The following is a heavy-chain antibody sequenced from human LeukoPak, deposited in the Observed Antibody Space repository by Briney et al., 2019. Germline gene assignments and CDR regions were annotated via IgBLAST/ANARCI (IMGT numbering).Heavy chain of an antibody. Sequence: GGSLRLSCAASGFTFTDYYMSWIRQAPGKGLEWVSYISSSGSTIYYADSVKGRFTISRDNAKNSLYLQMNSLRAEDTAVYYCAREGSGWENHDAFDIWGQGTMVTVSS. CDR3: AREGSGWENHDAFDI. D-gene: IGHD6-19*01. J-gene: IGHJ3*02. V-gene: IGHV3-11*01. CDR2: ISSSGSTI. CDR1: GFTFTDYY.